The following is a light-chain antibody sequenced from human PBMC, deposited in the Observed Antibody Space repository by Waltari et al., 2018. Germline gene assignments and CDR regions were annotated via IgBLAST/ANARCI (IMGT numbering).Light chain of an antibody. Sequence: AVVTQEPSLTVSPGGTVTLTCGSSTGAVTRGHYPYWFHQKPGQAPRTMIYDTTTRRSGPPARFAGSLRGGKAALTLSGAQPEDEADYYCLLSYSGSRVFGGGTKLTVL. V-gene: IGLV7-46*01. CDR1: TGAVTRGHY. CDR3: LLSYSGSRV. CDR2: DTT. J-gene: IGLJ3*02.